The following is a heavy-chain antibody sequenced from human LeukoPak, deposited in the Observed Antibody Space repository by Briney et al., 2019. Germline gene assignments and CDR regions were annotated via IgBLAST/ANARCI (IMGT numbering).Heavy chain of an antibody. Sequence: GGSLRLSCAASGFTFDDYAMYWVRQTPGKGLEWVSGISGSGGSTYYADSVKGRFTISRDNSKNTLYLQMNSLRAEDTAVYYCAKVGSSLYNWFDPWGQGTLVTVSS. CDR2: ISGSGGST. V-gene: IGHV3-23*01. CDR1: GFTFDDYA. J-gene: IGHJ5*02. D-gene: IGHD6-6*01. CDR3: AKVGSSLYNWFDP.